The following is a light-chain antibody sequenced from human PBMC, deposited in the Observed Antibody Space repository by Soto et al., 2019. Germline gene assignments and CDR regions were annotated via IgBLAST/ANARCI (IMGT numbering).Light chain of an antibody. CDR2: LEDSGSY. CDR3: ETWGRNTRV. CDR1: SAYSDYS. J-gene: IGLJ3*02. Sequence: QSVLTQSSSASASLGSSVKLTCTLTSAYSDYSIAWHQQQPGKAPRYLMRLEDSGSYTKGSGVPDRFSGSSSGADRHLTIAKLQSEDEADYYCETWGRNTRVYGGGTKVTVL. V-gene: IGLV4-60*03.